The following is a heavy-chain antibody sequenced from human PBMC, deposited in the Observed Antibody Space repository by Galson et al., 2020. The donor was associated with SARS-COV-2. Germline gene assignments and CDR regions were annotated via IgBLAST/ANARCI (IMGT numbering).Heavy chain of an antibody. CDR3: AKDMDDFWSGYWGPADY. Sequence: GESLKISCAASGFTFDRYAMSWVRQAPGKGLEWVSGISGSTSITYYADSVKGRFTISRDNSKNSLYLQMNSLRAEDTAVYYCAKDMDDFWSGYWGPADYWGQGTLVTVSS. V-gene: IGHV3-23*01. CDR2: ISGSTSIT. J-gene: IGHJ4*02. CDR1: GFTFDRYA. D-gene: IGHD3-3*01.